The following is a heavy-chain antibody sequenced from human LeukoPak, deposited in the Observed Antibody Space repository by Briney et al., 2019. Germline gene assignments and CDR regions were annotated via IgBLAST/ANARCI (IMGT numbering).Heavy chain of an antibody. CDR2: ISNSSSYI. CDR3: SRLRLGYCSGGSCYSFDY. CDR1: GFTFSSYS. Sequence: PGGSLRLSCAASGFTFSSYSMNWVRQAPGKGLEWVSSISNSSSYIYYPAPVKRRFTIYRHNDKNSLYLQMNSLRAEDTAVYYCSRLRLGYCSGGSCYSFDYWGQGTLVTVSS. D-gene: IGHD2-15*01. V-gene: IGHV3-21*01. J-gene: IGHJ4*02.